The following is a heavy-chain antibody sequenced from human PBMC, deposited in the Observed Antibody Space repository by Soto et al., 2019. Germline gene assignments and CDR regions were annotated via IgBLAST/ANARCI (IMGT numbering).Heavy chain of an antibody. J-gene: IGHJ4*02. CDR3: AIGGHVVVDTAALGC. V-gene: IGHV1-46*01. CDR1: GDTFTDYY. Sequence: QVQLMQSGAEVKKPGASVKVSCKASGDTFTDYYIHWVRQAPGQGLEWMGTVNPSGGHTTYAQHSPVSVAMTGGSSASTLDMELNTLTSDDTAIYSSAIGGHVVVDTAALGCRGQGTLVTVS. D-gene: IGHD2-21*02. CDR2: VNPSGGHT.